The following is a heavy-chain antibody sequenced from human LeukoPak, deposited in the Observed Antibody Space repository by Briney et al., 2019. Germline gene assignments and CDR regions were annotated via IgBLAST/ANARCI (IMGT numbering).Heavy chain of an antibody. CDR1: GGSISSGGYY. J-gene: IGHJ4*02. Sequence: SETLFLTCTVSGGSISSGGYYWSWIRQHPGKGLEWIGYIYYSGSTYYNPSLKSRVTISVDTSKNQFSLKLSSVTAADTAVYYCARVPNYYGSGSYYTYFDYWGQGTLVTVSS. CDR3: ARVPNYYGSGSYYTYFDY. D-gene: IGHD3-10*01. CDR2: IYYSGST. V-gene: IGHV4-31*03.